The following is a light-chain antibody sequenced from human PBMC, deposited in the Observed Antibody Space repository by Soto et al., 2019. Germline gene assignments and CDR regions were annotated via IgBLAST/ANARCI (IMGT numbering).Light chain of an antibody. V-gene: IGKV1-33*01. Sequence: DIPMTQSPSSLSASVGDRVTITCQASQDISNYLNWYQQKPGKAPKLLIYDASNLETGVPSRFSGSGFWTDFTFPISSLQPEDIATYYCQQYDNLYTFGQGTKLEIK. CDR1: QDISNY. J-gene: IGKJ2*01. CDR2: DAS. CDR3: QQYDNLYT.